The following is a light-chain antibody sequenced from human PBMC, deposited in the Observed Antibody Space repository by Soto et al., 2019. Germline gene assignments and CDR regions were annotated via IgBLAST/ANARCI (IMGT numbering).Light chain of an antibody. CDR1: QSISTW. V-gene: IGKV1-5*03. J-gene: IGKJ1*01. CDR3: QQYNSYPWT. Sequence: IQMTQSPSTLSASVGDRVTFTCRASQSISTWLAWYQQKPGKAPKLLIYKASTLEVGVPSRFSGSGSGTECTLTINTLQPADFATYYCQQYNSYPWTFGQGTRV. CDR2: KAS.